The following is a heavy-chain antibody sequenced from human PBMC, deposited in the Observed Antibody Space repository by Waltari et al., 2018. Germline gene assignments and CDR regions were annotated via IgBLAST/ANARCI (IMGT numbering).Heavy chain of an antibody. Sequence: EVQLVESGGGLVQPGGSLRLSCAASGFTFSRYWMHWVRQAPGKGLVWVSGINSDGRSTSYADSVKGRFTISRDNAKNTLYLQMNSLRAEDTAVYYCARDPQWLVQFDYWGQGTLVTVSS. J-gene: IGHJ4*02. CDR1: GFTFSRYW. D-gene: IGHD6-19*01. CDR2: INSDGRST. CDR3: ARDPQWLVQFDY. V-gene: IGHV3-74*01.